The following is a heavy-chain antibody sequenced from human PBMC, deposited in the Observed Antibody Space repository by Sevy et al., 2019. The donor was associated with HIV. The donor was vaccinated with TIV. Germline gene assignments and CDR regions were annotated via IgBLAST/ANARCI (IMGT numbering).Heavy chain of an antibody. CDR2: FDREDGET. J-gene: IGHJ4*02. Sequence: ASVKVSCKVSGYTLTELSMHWVRQAPGKGLEWMGGFDREDGETIYAQKFQGRVTMTEDTSTDTAYMELSSLRSEDTAAYYCTVVAARGLFLDYWGQGTLVTVSS. CDR1: GYTLTELS. CDR3: TVVAARGLFLDY. D-gene: IGHD2-15*01. V-gene: IGHV1-24*01.